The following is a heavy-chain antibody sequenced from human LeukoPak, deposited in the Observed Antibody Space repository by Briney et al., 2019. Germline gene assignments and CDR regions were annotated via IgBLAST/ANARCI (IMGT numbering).Heavy chain of an antibody. V-gene: IGHV3-30*18. D-gene: IGHD3-22*01. CDR2: ISYDGSNK. Sequence: GRSLRLSCAASGFTFSSYGMHWVRQAPGKGLEWVAVISYDGSNKYYADSVKGRFTISRDNSKNTLYLQMNSLRAEDTAIYYCAKDGRLYDGSGYYQLDYWGQGTLVTVSS. CDR1: GFTFSSYG. J-gene: IGHJ4*02. CDR3: AKDGRLYDGSGYYQLDY.